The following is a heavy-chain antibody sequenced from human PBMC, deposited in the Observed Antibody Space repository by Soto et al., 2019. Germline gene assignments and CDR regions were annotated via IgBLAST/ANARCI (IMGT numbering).Heavy chain of an antibody. CDR3: ARAMVRGVIITDFDY. CDR1: GYTFTSYG. CDR2: ISTYNGNT. Sequence: ASVKVSCKASGYTFTSYGISWVRQAPGQGLEWMGWISTYNGNTNYSQKVQGRVTITRDTSASTAYMELSSLRSEDTAVYYCARAMVRGVIITDFDYWGQGTLVTVSS. V-gene: IGHV1-18*01. J-gene: IGHJ4*02. D-gene: IGHD3-10*01.